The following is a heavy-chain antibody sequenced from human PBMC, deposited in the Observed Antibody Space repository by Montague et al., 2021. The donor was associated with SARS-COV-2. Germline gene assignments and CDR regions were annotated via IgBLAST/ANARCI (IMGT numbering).Heavy chain of an antibody. Sequence: SETLSLTCTVSGDSISIYYWSWIRQPPGKGLEWIGYVYYSGSTNYNPSLKSRVTISVDTPKNQFSLKLMSVTAADTAVYYCARGERGAWYNHYFDYWGQGAQVTGSS. D-gene: IGHD6-19*01. CDR1: GDSISIYY. CDR3: ARGERGAWYNHYFDY. J-gene: IGHJ4*02. V-gene: IGHV4-59*13. CDR2: VYYSGST.